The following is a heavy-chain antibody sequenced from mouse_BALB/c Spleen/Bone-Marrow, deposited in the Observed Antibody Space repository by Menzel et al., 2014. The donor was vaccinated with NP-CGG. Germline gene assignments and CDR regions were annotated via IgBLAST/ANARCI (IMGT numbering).Heavy chain of an antibody. J-gene: IGHJ2*01. CDR1: GYTFSSYW. Sequence: VKLVESGAELMKPGASMKISCKATGYTFSSYWIEWVKQRPGHGLEWIGEILPGSGSTNYNEQFKGKATFTADASSSTAYMELSSLTSEDSAVYYCARFYYGNPTGYFDYWGQGTTITVSS. CDR2: ILPGSGST. CDR3: ARFYYGNPTGYFDY. D-gene: IGHD2-1*01. V-gene: IGHV1-9*01.